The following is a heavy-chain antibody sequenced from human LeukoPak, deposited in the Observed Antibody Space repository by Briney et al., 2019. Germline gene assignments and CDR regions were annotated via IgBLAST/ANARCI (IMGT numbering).Heavy chain of an antibody. Sequence: SETLSLTCTVSGGSVSSGSYYWSWIRQPPGKGLEWIGYIYYSGSTNYNPSLKSRVTISVDTSKNQFSLKLSSVTAADTAVYYCARVVATGRTDYWGRGTLVTVSS. CDR3: ARVVATGRTDY. V-gene: IGHV4-61*01. CDR1: GGSVSSGSYY. J-gene: IGHJ4*02. D-gene: IGHD5-12*01. CDR2: IYYSGST.